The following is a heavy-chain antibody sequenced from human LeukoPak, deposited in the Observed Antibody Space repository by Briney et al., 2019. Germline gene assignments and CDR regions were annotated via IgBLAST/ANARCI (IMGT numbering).Heavy chain of an antibody. CDR2: ISGSGGST. D-gene: IGHD3-10*01. CDR1: GFTFSSYA. Sequence: GGSLRLSCAASGFTFSSYAMSWVRQAPGKGLEWVSAISGSGGSTYYADSVKGRFTISRDNSKNTLYLQMNSLRAEDTAVYYCAKDLVRGVIITLDYWGQGTLVTVPS. J-gene: IGHJ4*02. V-gene: IGHV3-23*01. CDR3: AKDLVRGVIITLDY.